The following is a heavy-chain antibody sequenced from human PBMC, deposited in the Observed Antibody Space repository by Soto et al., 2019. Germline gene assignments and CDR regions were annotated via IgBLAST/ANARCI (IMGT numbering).Heavy chain of an antibody. CDR1: GFSLSTSGVG. CDR3: AHYSGSDNPSDY. Sequence: QITLKESGPTLVKPTQTLTLTCTFSGFSLSTSGVGVGWIRQPPGKALEWLAFIYWDDDKRYSPSLKSRLTSTKDTSKNQVVLTMTNMDPVDTATYYCAHYSGSDNPSDYWGQGTLVTVSS. V-gene: IGHV2-5*02. J-gene: IGHJ4*02. D-gene: IGHD5-12*01. CDR2: IYWDDDK.